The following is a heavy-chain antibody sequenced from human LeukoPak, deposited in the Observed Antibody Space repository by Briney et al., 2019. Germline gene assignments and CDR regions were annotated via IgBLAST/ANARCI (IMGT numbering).Heavy chain of an antibody. CDR3: ARGDSGYDYGYYYYYMDV. Sequence: SETLSLTCTVSGGSISSSSYYWGWIRQPPGTGLEWIGSIYYSGSTYYNPSLKSRVTISVDTSKNQFSLKLSSVTAADTAVYYCARGDSGYDYGYYYYYMDVWGKGTTVTVSS. CDR1: GGSISSSSYY. D-gene: IGHD5-12*01. V-gene: IGHV4-39*01. J-gene: IGHJ6*03. CDR2: IYYSGST.